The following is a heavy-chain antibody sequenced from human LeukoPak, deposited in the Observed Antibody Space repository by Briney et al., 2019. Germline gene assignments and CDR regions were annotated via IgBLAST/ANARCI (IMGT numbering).Heavy chain of an antibody. CDR3: ARGRLIAAVYYYYGMDV. Sequence: SQTLSLTCTVSGGSISSGGYYWSWIRQHPGKGLEWIGYIYYSGSTYYNPSLKSRVTISVDTSKNQFSLKLSSVTAADTAVYYCARGRLIAAVYYYYGMDVWGQGTTVTVSS. J-gene: IGHJ6*02. V-gene: IGHV4-31*03. CDR1: GGSISSGGYY. CDR2: IYYSGST. D-gene: IGHD6-13*01.